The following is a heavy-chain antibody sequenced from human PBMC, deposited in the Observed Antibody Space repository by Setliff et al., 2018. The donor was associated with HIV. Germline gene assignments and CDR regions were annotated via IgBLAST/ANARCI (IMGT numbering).Heavy chain of an antibody. CDR3: ARLVEVRGAANDYFDC. J-gene: IGHJ4*02. Sequence: SETLSLTCTVSGGSFSSATYSGICIRQPAGKGLEYIGLIYTSGNTRYSPSLKSRLSISVDTSKNQISLKLSSVTAADTAVYYCARLVEVRGAANDYFDCWGQGTLVTVSS. D-gene: IGHD3-10*01. CDR2: IYTSGNT. CDR1: GGSFSSATYS. V-gene: IGHV4-61*02.